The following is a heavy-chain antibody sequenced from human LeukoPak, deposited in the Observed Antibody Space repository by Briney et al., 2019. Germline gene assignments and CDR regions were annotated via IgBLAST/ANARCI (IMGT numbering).Heavy chain of an antibody. CDR1: GYTFTSYG. CDR3: AREKFGVSFDS. D-gene: IGHD3-10*01. V-gene: IGHV1-18*01. Sequence: ASVKVSCKVSGYTFTSYGISWVRQAPGQGLEWMGWISPYNDHTNCAQPFQGRVTMATDTSTSSAYMELRSLRSDDTAVYYCAREKFGVSFDSWGQGILVTVSS. CDR2: ISPYNDHT. J-gene: IGHJ4*02.